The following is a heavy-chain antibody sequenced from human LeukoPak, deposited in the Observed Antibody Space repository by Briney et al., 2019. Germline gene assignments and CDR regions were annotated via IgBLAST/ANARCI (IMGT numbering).Heavy chain of an antibody. Sequence: SETLSLTCAVYGGSFSGYYWSWIRQPPGKGLEWIGSIYYSGSTYYNPSLKSRVTISVDTSKNQFSLNLSSVTAADTAIYYCSRESGAFCPFGYWGQGTLVIVPP. CDR3: SRESGAFCPFGY. CDR2: IYYSGST. V-gene: IGHV4-34*11. J-gene: IGHJ4*02. CDR1: GGSFSGYY. D-gene: IGHD1-26*01.